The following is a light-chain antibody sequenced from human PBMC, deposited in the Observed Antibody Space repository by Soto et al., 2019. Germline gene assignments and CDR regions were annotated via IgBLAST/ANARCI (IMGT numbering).Light chain of an antibody. CDR3: QQYGSSPRT. Sequence: EIVLTQSPGTLSLSPGERATLSCRASQSVRSNHLAWYQQKPGQAPRILIYDASSRATGIPDRFSGSGSGTDFTLTISRLEPEDFAVYYCQQYGSSPRTFGRGTKLEI. CDR2: DAS. V-gene: IGKV3-20*01. CDR1: QSVRSNH. J-gene: IGKJ2*01.